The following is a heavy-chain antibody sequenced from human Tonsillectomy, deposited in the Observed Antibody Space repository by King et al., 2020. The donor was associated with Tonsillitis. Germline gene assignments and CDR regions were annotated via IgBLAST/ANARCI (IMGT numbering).Heavy chain of an antibody. CDR3: AIYQSEGYSYGRYFDY. CDR1: GGSISSSSYY. V-gene: IGHV4-39*01. D-gene: IGHD5-18*01. Sequence: LQLQESGPGLVKPSETLSLTCTVSGGSISSSSYYWGWIRQPPGKGLEWIGSIYYSGSTYYNPSLKSRVTISVDTSKNQFSLKLSSVTAADTAVYYCAIYQSEGYSYGRYFDYWGQGTLVTVSS. CDR2: IYYSGST. J-gene: IGHJ4*02.